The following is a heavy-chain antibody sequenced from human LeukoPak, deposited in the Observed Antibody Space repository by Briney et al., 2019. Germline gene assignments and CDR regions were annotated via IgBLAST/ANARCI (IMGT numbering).Heavy chain of an antibody. V-gene: IGHV4-34*01. Sequence: SETLSLTCAVYGGSFSGHYWSWIRQPPGKGLEWIGEINHSGSTNYNPSLKSRVTISVDTSKNQFSLKLSSVTAADTAVYYCAESLEGIAVAGRIWGQGTLVTVSS. CDR2: INHSGST. CDR1: GGSFSGHY. D-gene: IGHD6-19*01. J-gene: IGHJ4*02. CDR3: AESLEGIAVAGRI.